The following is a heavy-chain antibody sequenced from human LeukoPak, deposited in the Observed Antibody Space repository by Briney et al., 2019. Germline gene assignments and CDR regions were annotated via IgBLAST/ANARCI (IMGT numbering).Heavy chain of an antibody. D-gene: IGHD3-3*01. CDR1: GFSVSSNY. Sequence: GGSLRLSCAASGFSVSSNYMSWVRQAPGKGLEWVSVLYSGGNTHYADSVNGRFTISRDNSKNTLYLQMNSLRAEDTAVYYCARSYYDFWSGYFDYYYMDVWGKGTTVTVSS. V-gene: IGHV3-53*01. CDR2: LYSGGNT. CDR3: ARSYYDFWSGYFDYYYMDV. J-gene: IGHJ6*03.